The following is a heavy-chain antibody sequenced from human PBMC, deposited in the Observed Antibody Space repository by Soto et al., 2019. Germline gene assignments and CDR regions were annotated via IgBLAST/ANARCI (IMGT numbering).Heavy chain of an antibody. CDR3: AREGHKYYFDY. J-gene: IGHJ4*02. V-gene: IGHV3-21*01. CDR2: ISSSSSYI. Sequence: VGSLRLACAASGFTFSSYSMNWVRQAPGKGLEWVSSISSSSSYIYYADSVKGRFTISRDNAKNSLYLQMNSLRAEDTAVYYCAREGHKYYFDYWGQGTLVTVSS. CDR1: GFTFSSYS.